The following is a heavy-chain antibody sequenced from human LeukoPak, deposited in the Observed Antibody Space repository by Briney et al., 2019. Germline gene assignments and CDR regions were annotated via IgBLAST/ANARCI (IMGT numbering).Heavy chain of an antibody. CDR2: IYYSGST. Sequence: SETLSLTCTVSGGSISSYYWSWIRQPPGKGLEWIGYIYYSGSTNYNPSLKSRVTISVDTSKNQFSLKLSSVTAADTAVYYCARFVVGWFDPWGQGTLVTVSS. CDR1: GGSISSYY. CDR3: ARFVVGWFDP. J-gene: IGHJ5*02. V-gene: IGHV4-59*01. D-gene: IGHD2-21*01.